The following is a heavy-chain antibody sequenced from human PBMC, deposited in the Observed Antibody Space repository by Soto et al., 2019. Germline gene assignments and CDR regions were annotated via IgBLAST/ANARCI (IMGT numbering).Heavy chain of an antibody. CDR3: ARVVLSITRGAFDA. CDR1: GDSISSSHW. CDR2: ISHSGTA. D-gene: IGHD1-20*01. V-gene: IGHV4-4*02. Sequence: QVHLQESGPGLVKPSGTLSLTCAVSGDSISSSHWWTWVRQSPGKGLEYIGEISHSGTANSNPSLMSRVTLSVDKSKNHFSLTLTSVTDADTAVYYCARVVLSITRGAFDAWGQGTPVTVSP. J-gene: IGHJ3*01.